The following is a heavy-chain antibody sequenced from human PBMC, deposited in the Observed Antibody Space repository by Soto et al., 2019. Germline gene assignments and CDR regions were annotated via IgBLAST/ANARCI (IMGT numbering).Heavy chain of an antibody. CDR3: ARASAYIAMAEGLLDF. J-gene: IGHJ4*02. D-gene: IGHD6-19*01. Sequence: QVQLVQSGGEVKKPGASVKVSCKASGYTFKKYGISWLRQAPGQGPAWMGWISGYNGNTNYAQKFQGRVTVTTDPSTTTGFMELTNLRPDDTALYYCARASAYIAMAEGLLDFWGQGTLVTVSS. V-gene: IGHV1-18*01. CDR1: GYTFKKYG. CDR2: ISGYNGNT.